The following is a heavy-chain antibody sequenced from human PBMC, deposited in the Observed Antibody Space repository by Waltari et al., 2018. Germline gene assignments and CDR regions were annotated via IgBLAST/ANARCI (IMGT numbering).Heavy chain of an antibody. CDR2: IHRSGTT. J-gene: IGHJ3*02. CDR3: ARGRDYTATLKRTFDI. V-gene: IGHV4-4*07. D-gene: IGHD2-15*01. Sequence: QVQLQESGPGLVKPSETLSLSCTVFGGSINTDYWRWLRQPAGKGLEWVGGIHRSGTTNYSPSLKSRVIMSIDTSKNQVALKLTSVTAADTAVHYCARGRDYTATLKRTFDIWGRGTVVTVSS. CDR1: GGSINTDY.